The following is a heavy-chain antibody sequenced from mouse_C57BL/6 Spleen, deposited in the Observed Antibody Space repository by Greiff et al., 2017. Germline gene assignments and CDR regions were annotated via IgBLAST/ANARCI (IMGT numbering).Heavy chain of an antibody. CDR3: ARSVNYDYYYYAMDY. CDR1: GYAFSSSW. D-gene: IGHD2-4*01. V-gene: IGHV1-82*01. Sequence: QVQLQQSGPELVKPGASVKISCKASGYAFSSSWMNWVKQRPGKGLEWIGGIYPGDGDTNYNGKFKGKATLTADKSSSTAYMQLSSLTSEDSAVYFCARSVNYDYYYYAMDYWGQGTSVTVSS. CDR2: IYPGDGDT. J-gene: IGHJ4*01.